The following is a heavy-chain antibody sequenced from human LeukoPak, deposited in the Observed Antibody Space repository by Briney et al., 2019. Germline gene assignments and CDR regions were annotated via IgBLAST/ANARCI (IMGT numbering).Heavy chain of an antibody. Sequence: SETLSLTCTVSGYSISSGYYWGWIRQPPGKGLEWIGSIYHSGSTYYNPSLKSRVTISVDTSKNQFSLKLSSVTAADTAVYYCARDQTRIAAAGTDNYFDYWGQGTLVTVSS. V-gene: IGHV4-38-2*02. D-gene: IGHD6-13*01. CDR2: IYHSGST. CDR1: GYSISSGYY. J-gene: IGHJ4*02. CDR3: ARDQTRIAAAGTDNYFDY.